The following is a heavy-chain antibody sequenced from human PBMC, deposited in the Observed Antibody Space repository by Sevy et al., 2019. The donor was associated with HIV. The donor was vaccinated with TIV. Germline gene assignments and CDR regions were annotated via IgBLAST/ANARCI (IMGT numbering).Heavy chain of an antibody. CDR2: ISYDGSNK. Sequence: GGSLRLSCAASGFTFSSFGMHWVRQAPGKGLEWVSFISYDGSNKKYADSVKGRFTVSREKSKNTLYLQMNSLRAEDTAVYYCAKDLDYFDSSAGPSSLIYNYYYGLEDWGPGTTVTVSS. D-gene: IGHD3-22*01. J-gene: IGHJ6*02. V-gene: IGHV3-30*18. CDR3: AKDLDYFDSSAGPSSLIYNYYYGLED. CDR1: GFTFSSFG.